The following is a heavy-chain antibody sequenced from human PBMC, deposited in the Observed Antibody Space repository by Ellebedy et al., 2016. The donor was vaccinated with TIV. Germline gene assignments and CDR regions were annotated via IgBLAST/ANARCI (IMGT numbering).Heavy chain of an antibody. D-gene: IGHD3-10*01. CDR1: GFSLSTSGVG. CDR2: IYWDDDK. V-gene: IGHV2-5*02. J-gene: IGHJ6*02. CDR3: AHTITMVRGVITYHYYGMDV. Sequence: SGPTLVKPAQTLTLTCTFSGFSLSTSGVGVGWIRQPPGKALEWLALIYWDDDKRYSPSLKSRLTITKDTSKNQVVLTMTNMDPVDTATYYCAHTITMVRGVITYHYYGMDVWGQGTRSPSP.